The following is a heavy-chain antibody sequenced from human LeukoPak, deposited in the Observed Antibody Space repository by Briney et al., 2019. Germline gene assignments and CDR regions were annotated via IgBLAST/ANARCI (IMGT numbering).Heavy chain of an antibody. CDR3: ARVCVAARLCWFDP. V-gene: IGHV1-18*04. Sequence: GASVKVSCKASGYTFTSYYMHWVRQAPGQGLEWMGWISAYNGNTNYAQKLQGRVTMTTDTSTSTAYMELRSLRSDDTAVYYCARVCVAARLCWFDPWGQGTLVTVSS. CDR2: ISAYNGNT. D-gene: IGHD6-6*01. CDR1: GYTFTSYY. J-gene: IGHJ5*02.